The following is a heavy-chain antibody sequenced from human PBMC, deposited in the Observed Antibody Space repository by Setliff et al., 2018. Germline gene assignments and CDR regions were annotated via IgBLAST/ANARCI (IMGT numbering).Heavy chain of an antibody. CDR3: ARSPITIFGVVLHPLDY. Sequence: PSETLSLTCAVYGGSFSGYYWSWIRQPPGKGLEWIGEINHSGSTNHNPSLKSRVTISVDTSKNQFSLKLSSVTAADTAVYYCARSPITIFGVVLHPLDYWGQGTLVTVSS. CDR2: INHSGST. V-gene: IGHV4-34*01. CDR1: GGSFSGYY. J-gene: IGHJ4*02. D-gene: IGHD3-3*01.